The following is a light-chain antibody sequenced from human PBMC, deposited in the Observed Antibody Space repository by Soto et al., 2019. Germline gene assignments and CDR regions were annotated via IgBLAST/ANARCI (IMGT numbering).Light chain of an antibody. Sequence: QYVLTQPPSVSGAPGQRVTISCTGSSNRIGAGYDVHWYQQLPGTAPKLLIYGNSNRPSGVPDRFSGSKSGTSASLAITGLQAEDEADYYCQSYDSSLSGWVFGGGTKLTVL. CDR3: QSYDSSLSGWV. V-gene: IGLV1-40*01. CDR1: SNRIGAGYD. J-gene: IGLJ3*02. CDR2: GNS.